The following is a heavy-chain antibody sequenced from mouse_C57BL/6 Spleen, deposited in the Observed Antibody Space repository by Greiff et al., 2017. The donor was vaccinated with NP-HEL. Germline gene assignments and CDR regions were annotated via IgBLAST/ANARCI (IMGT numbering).Heavy chain of an antibody. CDR1: GYAFSSYW. J-gene: IGHJ2*01. D-gene: IGHD1-1*01. CDR2: IYPGDGDT. CDR3: ARDYYGSSYLGY. Sequence: VQLQQSGAELVKPGASVKISCKASGYAFSSYWMNWVKQRPGKGLEWIGQIYPGDGDTNYNGKFKGKATLTADKSSSTAYMQLSSLTSEDSAVYFCARDYYGSSYLGYWGQGTTLTVSS. V-gene: IGHV1-80*01.